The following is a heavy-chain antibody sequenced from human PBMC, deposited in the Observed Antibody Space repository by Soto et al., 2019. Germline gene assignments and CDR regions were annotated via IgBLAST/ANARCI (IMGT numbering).Heavy chain of an antibody. Sequence: GGSLRLSCAASGFTFSSYAMSWVRQAPGKGLEWVSAISGSGGSTYYADSVKGRFTISRDNSKNTLYLQMNSLRAEDTAVYYCAKALYGADNYYYYYYMDVWAKGPRSPSP. V-gene: IGHV3-23*01. CDR3: AKALYGADNYYYYYYMDV. J-gene: IGHJ6*03. CDR1: GFTFSSYA. CDR2: ISGSGGST. D-gene: IGHD4-17*01.